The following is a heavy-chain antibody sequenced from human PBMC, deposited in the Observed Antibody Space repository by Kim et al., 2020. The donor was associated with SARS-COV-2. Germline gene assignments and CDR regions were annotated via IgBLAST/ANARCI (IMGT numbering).Heavy chain of an antibody. CDR2: IYYNENT. V-gene: IGHV4-31*03. J-gene: IGHJ4*02. CDR1: GGSISSNNYY. Sequence: SETLSLTCTVSGGSISSNNYYWSWIRQHPGKGLEWIGYIYYNENTYYSPSLKSRVTISVDTSKNQFSLKLSSVTAADTAVYYCARKEWVPYYFDSWGQGTLVTVSS. D-gene: IGHD1-26*01. CDR3: ARKEWVPYYFDS.